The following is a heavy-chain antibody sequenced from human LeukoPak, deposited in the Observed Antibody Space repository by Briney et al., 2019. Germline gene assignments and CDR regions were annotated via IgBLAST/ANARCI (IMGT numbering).Heavy chain of an antibody. J-gene: IGHJ4*02. D-gene: IGHD3-9*01. Sequence: SETLSLTCAVYGGSFSGYYWSWIRQPPGKGLEWIGEINHSGSTNYNPSLKSRVTISVDTSKNQFSLKLSSVTAADTAVYYCARGYYDILTGYYSPFFDYWGRGTLVTVSS. CDR1: GGSFSGYY. V-gene: IGHV4-34*01. CDR2: INHSGST. CDR3: ARGYYDILTGYYSPFFDY.